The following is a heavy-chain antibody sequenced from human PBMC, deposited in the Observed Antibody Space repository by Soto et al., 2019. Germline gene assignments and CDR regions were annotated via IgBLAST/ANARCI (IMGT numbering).Heavy chain of an antibody. CDR1: GFTFSSYA. CDR3: AGTPLYGDYEPYYYYGMDV. V-gene: IGHV3-30-3*01. D-gene: IGHD4-17*01. CDR2: ISYDGSNK. J-gene: IGHJ6*02. Sequence: QVQLVESGGGVVQPGRSLRLSCAASGFTFSSYAMHWVRQAPGKGLEWVAVISYDGSNKYYADSVKGRFTISRDNSKNTLYLQMNSLRAEDTAVYYCAGTPLYGDYEPYYYYGMDVWGQGTTVTVSS.